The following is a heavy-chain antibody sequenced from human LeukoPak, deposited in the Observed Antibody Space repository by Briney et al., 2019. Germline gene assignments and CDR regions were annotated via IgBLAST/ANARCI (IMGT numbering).Heavy chain of an antibody. D-gene: IGHD2-15*01. J-gene: IGHJ4*02. CDR2: IYTSGST. CDR3: ARTPSVYCSGGNCYPGHFDY. V-gene: IGHV4-4*07. Sequence: SETLSLTCTVSGGSISSYYWSWIRQPAGKGLEWIGRIYTSGSTNYNPSLKSRVTMSVDTSKNQFSLKLSSVTAADSAVYYCARTPSVYCSGGNCYPGHFDYWGQGTLVTVSS. CDR1: GGSISSYY.